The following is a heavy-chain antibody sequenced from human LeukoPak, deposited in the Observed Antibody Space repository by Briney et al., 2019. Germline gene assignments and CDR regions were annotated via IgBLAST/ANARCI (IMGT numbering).Heavy chain of an antibody. CDR1: GFTFSDYY. CDR3: AKTRNGYTTEYLQH. V-gene: IGHV3-11*01. D-gene: IGHD5-24*01. Sequence: GGSLRLSCAASGFTFSDYYMSWIRQAPGKGLEWVSYISTRGDTIHYADSVKGRFTISRDNAKNSLYLQMNSLRAEDTAVYYCAKTRNGYTTEYLQHWGQGTLVTVSS. CDR2: ISTRGDTI. J-gene: IGHJ1*01.